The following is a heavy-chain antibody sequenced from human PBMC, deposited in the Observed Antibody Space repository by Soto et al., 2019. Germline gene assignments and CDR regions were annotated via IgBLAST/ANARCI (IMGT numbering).Heavy chain of an antibody. CDR1: GGSISSGGYS. V-gene: IGHV4-30-2*01. D-gene: IGHD2-2*01. CDR2: IYHSGST. Sequence: PSETLSLTCAVSGGSISSGGYSWSWIRQPPGKGLEWIGYIYHSGSTYYNPSLKSRVTISVDRSKNQFSLKLSFVTAADTAVYYCARAPAYCSSASCSQGWFDNWGQGTLDIV. J-gene: IGHJ5*02. CDR3: ARAPAYCSSASCSQGWFDN.